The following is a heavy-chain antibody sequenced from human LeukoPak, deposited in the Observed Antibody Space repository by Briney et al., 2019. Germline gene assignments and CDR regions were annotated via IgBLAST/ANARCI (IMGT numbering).Heavy chain of an antibody. Sequence: SETLSLTCTVSGGSISSYYWSWIRQPAGKGLEWIGRIYTSGSTNYNPSLKSRVTMSVDTSKNQFSLKLSSVTAADTAVYYCASIVVVTAAVPSDDFDIWGQGTMVTVSS. CDR3: ASIVVVTAAVPSDDFDI. D-gene: IGHD2-21*02. CDR1: GGSISSYY. CDR2: IYTSGST. V-gene: IGHV4-4*07. J-gene: IGHJ3*02.